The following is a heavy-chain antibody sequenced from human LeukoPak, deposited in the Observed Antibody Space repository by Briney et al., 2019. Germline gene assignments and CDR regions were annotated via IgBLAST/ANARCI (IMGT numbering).Heavy chain of an antibody. J-gene: IGHJ4*02. D-gene: IGHD3-10*01. Sequence: GGSLRLSCATSGFTFSSYAMSWVRQAPGKGLEWVSAISGSGGSTYYADSVKGRFTISRDNSKNTLYLQMNSLRAEDTAVYYCAKSSDGSGSSLDYWGQGTLVTVSS. CDR1: GFTFSSYA. V-gene: IGHV3-23*01. CDR2: ISGSGGST. CDR3: AKSSDGSGSSLDY.